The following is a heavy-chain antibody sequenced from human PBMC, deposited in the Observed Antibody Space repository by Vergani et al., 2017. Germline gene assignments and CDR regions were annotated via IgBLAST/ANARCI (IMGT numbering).Heavy chain of an antibody. Sequence: QVQLQQSGPGLVKPSQTLSLTCAISGDSVSSNSAAWNWIRQSPSRGLEWLGRTYYRSKWYNDYAVSVKSRITINPDTSKNQFSLQLNSVTPEDTAVYYCARGRYYGERAKNYYYYYMDVWGKGTTVTVSS. CDR2: TYYRSKWYN. CDR3: ARGRYYGERAKNYYYYYMDV. D-gene: IGHD3-10*01. J-gene: IGHJ6*03. CDR1: GDSVSSNSAA. V-gene: IGHV6-1*01.